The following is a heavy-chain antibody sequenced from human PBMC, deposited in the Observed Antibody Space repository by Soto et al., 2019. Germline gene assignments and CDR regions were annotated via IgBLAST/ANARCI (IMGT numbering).Heavy chain of an antibody. V-gene: IGHV4-59*01. CDR1: GGSISSYF. CDR2: IFYSGTT. J-gene: IGHJ3*02. Sequence: SETLSLTCTVSGGSISSYFWSWIRQSPGEGLEWIGYIFYSGTTNYSPSLKSRVTMSLGTAKNKFSLNLTSVTAAETAVYYCASGRGGTYDAFDIWGQGRMVTVSS. CDR3: ASGRGGTYDAFDI. D-gene: IGHD1-26*01.